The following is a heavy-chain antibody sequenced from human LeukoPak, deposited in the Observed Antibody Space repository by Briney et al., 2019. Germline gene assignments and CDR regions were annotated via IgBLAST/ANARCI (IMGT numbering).Heavy chain of an antibody. CDR2: IYYSGST. CDR1: GGSVSSGSYY. CDR3: ARGGSCSGGSCYPGSFDY. D-gene: IGHD2-15*01. Sequence: SETLSLTCTASGGSVSSGSYYWSWIRQPPGQGLEWIGYIYYSGSTNYNPSLKSRVTISVDTSKNQFSLKLSSVTAADTAVYYCARGGSCSGGSCYPGSFDYWGQGTLVTVSS. J-gene: IGHJ4*02. V-gene: IGHV4-61*01.